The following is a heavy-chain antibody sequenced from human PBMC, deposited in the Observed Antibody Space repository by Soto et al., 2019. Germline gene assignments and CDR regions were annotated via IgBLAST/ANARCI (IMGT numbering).Heavy chain of an antibody. CDR2: MLYSGLT. J-gene: IGHJ6*02. CDR1: GYSVSSSDHY. V-gene: IGHV4-39*01. CDR3: APLSVSLSGPYGIHV. Sequence: SETLSLTCSVSGYSVSSSDHYWTWIRQPPGKGLEWIGSMLYSGLTYYKPSLKSRVTLSVDTSKTQFSVRLTSVTASDTAVYYCAPLSVSLSGPYGIHVWGQGTTVTVSS. D-gene: IGHD2-15*01.